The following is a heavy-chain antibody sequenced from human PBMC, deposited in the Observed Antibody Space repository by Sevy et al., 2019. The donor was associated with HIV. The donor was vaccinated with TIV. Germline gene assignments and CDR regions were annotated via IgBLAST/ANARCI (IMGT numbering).Heavy chain of an antibody. Sequence: GGSLRLSCAASGFTFSSYSMNWVRQAPGKGLEWVSYICGTSSYIYYADSVKGRFTISRDNAKDSLYLQMNSLGAENTAVYYCARDPGYTSDSYYYFYMDVWGKGTTVTVSS. D-gene: IGHD5-18*01. CDR1: GFTFSSYS. V-gene: IGHV3-21*01. J-gene: IGHJ6*03. CDR2: ICGTSSYI. CDR3: ARDPGYTSDSYYYFYMDV.